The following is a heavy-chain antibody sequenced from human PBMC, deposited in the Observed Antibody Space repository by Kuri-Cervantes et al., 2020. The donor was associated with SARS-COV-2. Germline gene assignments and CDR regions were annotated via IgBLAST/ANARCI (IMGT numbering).Heavy chain of an antibody. V-gene: IGHV3-20*04. D-gene: IGHD3-10*01. CDR3: ARKGSGGWYFDL. Sequence: GESLKISCAASGFTFDDYGMSWVRQAPGKGLEWVSGINWNGGSTGYADSVKGRFTISRDNAKNSLYLQMNSLRAEDTALYYCARKGSGGWYFDLWGRGTLVTVSS. CDR1: GFTFDDYG. J-gene: IGHJ2*01. CDR2: INWNGGST.